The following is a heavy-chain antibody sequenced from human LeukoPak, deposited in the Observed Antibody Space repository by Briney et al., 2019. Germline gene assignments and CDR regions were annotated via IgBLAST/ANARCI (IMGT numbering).Heavy chain of an antibody. J-gene: IGHJ4*02. CDR3: SRGHYGPGY. CDR2: IQRDGTSP. D-gene: IGHD3-16*01. Sequence: GGSLRLSCTASGFPYGSTSMHWVRQAPGKGLEWVSGIQRDGTSPTYADSVKGRFIISRDNAKGSVYLQMNILRAEDTAVYYCSRGHYGPGYWGQGTLVTVSS. V-gene: IGHV3-74*01. CDR1: GFPYGSTS.